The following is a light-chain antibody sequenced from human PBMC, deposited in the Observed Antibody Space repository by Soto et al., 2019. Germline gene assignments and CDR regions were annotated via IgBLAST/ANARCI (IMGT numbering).Light chain of an antibody. CDR3: SSYTISSTLV. CDR1: SSDVGGYNY. CDR2: DVN. V-gene: IGLV2-14*01. J-gene: IGLJ2*01. Sequence: QSALTQPASVYGSPGQSITISCTGTSSDVGGYNYVSWYQQHPGKAPKLMIYDVNNRPSGVSNRFSGSKSGNTASLTISGLQAEDEADYYCSSYTISSTLVFGGGTQLPVL.